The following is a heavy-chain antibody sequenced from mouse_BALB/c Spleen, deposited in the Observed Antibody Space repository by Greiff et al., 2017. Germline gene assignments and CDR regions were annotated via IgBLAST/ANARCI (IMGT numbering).Heavy chain of an antibody. Sequence: QVQLKESGAELVRPGVSVKISCKGSGYTFTDYAMHWVKQSHAKSLEWIGVISTYYGDASYNQKFKGKATMTVDKSSSTAYMELARLTSEDSAIYYCARSRYDKVDDWGQGTSVTVSS. CDR2: ISTYYGDA. D-gene: IGHD2-14*01. V-gene: IGHV1S137*01. CDR3: ARSRYDKVDD. J-gene: IGHJ4*01. CDR1: GYTFTDYA.